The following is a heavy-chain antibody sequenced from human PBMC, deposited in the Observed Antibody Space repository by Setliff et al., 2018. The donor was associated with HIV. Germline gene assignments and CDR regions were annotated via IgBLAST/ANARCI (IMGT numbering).Heavy chain of an antibody. Sequence: PSETLSLTCTVSGGSISSGSYYWSWIRQPAGKGLEWIGHIYTTGSTNYNPSLKSRVTISVDTSKNQLSLKLSSVTAADTAVYFCARASYSSSSYDYYIDVWGKGTTVTVSS. CDR2: IYTTGST. V-gene: IGHV4-61*09. J-gene: IGHJ6*03. D-gene: IGHD6-6*01. CDR3: ARASYSSSSYDYYIDV. CDR1: GGSISSGSYY.